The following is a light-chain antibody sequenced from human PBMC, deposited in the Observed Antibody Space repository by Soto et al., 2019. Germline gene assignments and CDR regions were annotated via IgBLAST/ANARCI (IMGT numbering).Light chain of an antibody. J-gene: IGKJ1*01. CDR3: QQSYTSPQT. Sequence: DIQMTQSPSSLSSSVLDTFTITCRASQRITRFLNWYQHKAGRAPNLLIYATSTLQRGVPSRFSGSGSGTDFTLTINSLQPEDFATYYCQQSYTSPQTFGQGTKVDIK. CDR2: ATS. CDR1: QRITRF. V-gene: IGKV1-39*01.